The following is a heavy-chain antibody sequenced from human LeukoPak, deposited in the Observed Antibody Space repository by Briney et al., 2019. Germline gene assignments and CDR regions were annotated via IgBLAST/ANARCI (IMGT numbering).Heavy chain of an antibody. CDR3: ARHVDSSGWYLVSGFQH. CDR1: GGSISPYY. D-gene: IGHD6-19*01. Sequence: SETLSLTCTVSGGSISPYYWSWIRQPPGKGLEWIGYIYYSGSTNYNPSLKSRVTISVDTSKNQFSLKLSSVTAADTAVYYCARHVDSSGWYLVSGFQHWGQGTLVTVSS. CDR2: IYYSGST. V-gene: IGHV4-59*08. J-gene: IGHJ1*01.